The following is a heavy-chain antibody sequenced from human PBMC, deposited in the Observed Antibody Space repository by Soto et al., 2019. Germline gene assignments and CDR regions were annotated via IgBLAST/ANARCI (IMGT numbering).Heavy chain of an antibody. CDR2: MNPNSGTT. V-gene: IGHV1-8*01. D-gene: IGHD2-8*01. J-gene: IGHJ4*02. CDR1: GCSFTSYN. CDR3: VRYGVGVAY. Sequence: VKVSCKASGCSFTSYNVNLVRQAPGQGLEWLGWMNPNSGTTGYAQTFQDRITLTRDTSITTAYIELSSLRSRDTAAYFCVRYGVGVAYWGQGTLVTVSS.